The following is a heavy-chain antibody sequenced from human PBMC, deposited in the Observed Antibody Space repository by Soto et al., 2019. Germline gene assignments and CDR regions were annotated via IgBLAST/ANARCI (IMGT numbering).Heavy chain of an antibody. CDR1: GFTFSRYG. D-gene: IGHD3-22*01. V-gene: IGHV3-33*01. Sequence: QVQLVESGGGVVQPGRSLRLSCAASGFTFSRYGMHWVRQAPGKGLEWVALIWDYGSKKYYADSVKGRFTISRDNSKNTLYLQLNSLRAEDTAVYYCARDRGMIVGSEPVHSWFDPWGQGTLVTVSS. CDR3: ARDRGMIVGSEPVHSWFDP. CDR2: IWDYGSKK. J-gene: IGHJ5*02.